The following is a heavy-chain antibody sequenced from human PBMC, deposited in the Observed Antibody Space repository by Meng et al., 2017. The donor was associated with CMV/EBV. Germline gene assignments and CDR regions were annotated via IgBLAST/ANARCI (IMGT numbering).Heavy chain of an antibody. CDR3: ARAYGSGSYYNVHPFDY. D-gene: IGHD3-10*01. Sequence: GGSISSYDWSWSRQPPGKGLEWIGYIYDSGSTNYNPSLKSRVTISVDTSKNQFSLKLSSVTAADTAVYYCARAYGSGSYYNVHPFDYWGQGTLVTVSS. J-gene: IGHJ4*02. CDR2: IYDSGST. V-gene: IGHV4-59*01. CDR1: GGSISSYD.